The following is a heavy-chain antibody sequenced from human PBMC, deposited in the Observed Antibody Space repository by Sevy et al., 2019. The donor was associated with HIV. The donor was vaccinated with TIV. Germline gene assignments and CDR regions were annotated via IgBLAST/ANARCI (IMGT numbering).Heavy chain of an antibody. Sequence: GGSLRLSCVASGFTFSRHSMIWVRQAPGKGLEWISFITGNSNTIYYAESVKGRFTISRDNAKNSLYLQMRGLRHEDTSVYDWSRDTGTWEYYFDSWGQGTLVTVSS. CDR2: ITGNSNTI. D-gene: IGHD1-26*01. CDR1: GFTFSRHS. V-gene: IGHV3-48*02. CDR3: SRDTGTWEYYFDS. J-gene: IGHJ4*02.